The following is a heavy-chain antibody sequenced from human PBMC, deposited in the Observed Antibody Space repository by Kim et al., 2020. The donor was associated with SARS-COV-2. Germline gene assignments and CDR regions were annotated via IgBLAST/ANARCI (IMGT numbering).Heavy chain of an antibody. Sequence: GGSLRLSCAASGFTFSSYAMSWVRQAPGKGLEWVSAISGSGGSTYYADSVKGRFTISRDNSKNTLYLQMNSLRAEDTAVYYCAKDPTQLWLHPVSMDVWGQGTTVTVSS. CDR3: AKDPTQLWLHPVSMDV. D-gene: IGHD5-18*01. CDR2: ISGSGGST. V-gene: IGHV3-23*01. CDR1: GFTFSSYA. J-gene: IGHJ6*02.